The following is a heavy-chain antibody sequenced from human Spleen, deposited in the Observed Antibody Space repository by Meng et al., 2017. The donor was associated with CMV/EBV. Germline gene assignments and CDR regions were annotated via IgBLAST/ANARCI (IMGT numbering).Heavy chain of an antibody. J-gene: IGHJ4*02. CDR2: ISYDGSNK. CDR1: GFTFSSYA. CDR3: ASGSYFPDS. D-gene: IGHD1-26*01. V-gene: IGHV3-30-3*01. Sequence: GGSLRLSCAASGFTFSSYAMHWVRQAPGKGLEWVAVISYDGSNKYNADSVKGRFTISRDNSKNTLYLQMNSLRVEDTAMYYCASGSYFPDSWGQGTLVTVSS.